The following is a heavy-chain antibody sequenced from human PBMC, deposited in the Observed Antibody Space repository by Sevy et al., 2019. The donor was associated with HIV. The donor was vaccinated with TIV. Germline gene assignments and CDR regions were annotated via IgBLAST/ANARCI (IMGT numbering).Heavy chain of an antibody. CDR3: ARFYSSSWEIDY. Sequence: SETLSLTCTVSGGSISSSSYYWGWIRQPPGKGLEWIGSIYYSGSTYYNPSLKSRVTISVDTSKNQFSLKLSSLTAADTAVYYCARFYSSSWEIDYWGQGTLVTVSS. J-gene: IGHJ4*02. CDR2: IYYSGST. V-gene: IGHV4-39*01. D-gene: IGHD6-13*01. CDR1: GGSISSSSYY.